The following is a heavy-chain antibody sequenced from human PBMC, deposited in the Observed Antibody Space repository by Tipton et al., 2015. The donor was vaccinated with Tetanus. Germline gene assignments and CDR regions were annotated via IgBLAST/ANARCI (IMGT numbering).Heavy chain of an antibody. CDR1: GGSIRSGGYY. D-gene: IGHD3-3*01. CDR3: ARDPAVLRFLEWLPDWYFAL. Sequence: TLSLTCTVSGGSIRSGGYYWTWIRQHPERGLEWIGYIYYTGNTYYNPSLKSRVTISVDSSKNQFSLKLTSLTAADTAVYYCARDPAVLRFLEWLPDWYFALWGRGTLVTVSS. CDR2: IYYTGNT. J-gene: IGHJ2*01. V-gene: IGHV4-31*03.